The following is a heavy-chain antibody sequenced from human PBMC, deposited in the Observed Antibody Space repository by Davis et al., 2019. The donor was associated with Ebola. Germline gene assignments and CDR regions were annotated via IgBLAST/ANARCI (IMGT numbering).Heavy chain of an antibody. Sequence: GGSLRLSCAASGFTFSSYGMHWVRQAPGKGLEWVSTLGLSADTYYADSVKGRFTISRDNSKNTLYLQMNSLRVEDTAIYYCAKDTSNVWFDVWGPGTMVTVSS. CDR2: LGLSADT. CDR3: AKDTSNVWFDV. J-gene: IGHJ3*01. V-gene: IGHV3-23*01. CDR1: GFTFSSYG. D-gene: IGHD6-19*01.